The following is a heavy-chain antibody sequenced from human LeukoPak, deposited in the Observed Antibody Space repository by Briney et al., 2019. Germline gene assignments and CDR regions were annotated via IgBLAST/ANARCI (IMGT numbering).Heavy chain of an antibody. CDR3: AREYSSSAKGDYYYYMDV. CDR1: GGTCSSYA. D-gene: IGHD6-6*01. CDR2: IIPIFGTA. Sequence: SVKVSCKASGGTCSSYAISWVRQAPGQGLEWMGRIIPIFGTANYAQKFQGRVTITTDESTSTAYMELSSLRSEDTAVYYCAREYSSSAKGDYYYYMDVWGKGTTVTVSS. J-gene: IGHJ6*03. V-gene: IGHV1-69*05.